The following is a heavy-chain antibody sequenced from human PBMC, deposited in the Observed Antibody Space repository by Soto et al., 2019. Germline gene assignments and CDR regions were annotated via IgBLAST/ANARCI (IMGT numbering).Heavy chain of an antibody. J-gene: IGHJ3*02. CDR3: ARKRGPYCSSTSCYYDAFDI. Sequence: SVKVSCKASGGTFSSYTISWVRQAPGQGLEWMGRIIPILGIANYAQKFQGRVTITADKSTSTAYMELSSLRSEDTAVYYCARKRGPYCSSTSCYYDAFDIWGQGTMVTVSS. CDR1: GGTFSSYT. V-gene: IGHV1-69*02. CDR2: IIPILGIA. D-gene: IGHD2-2*01.